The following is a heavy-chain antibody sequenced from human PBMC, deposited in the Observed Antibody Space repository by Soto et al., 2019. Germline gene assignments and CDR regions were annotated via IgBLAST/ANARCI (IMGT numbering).Heavy chain of an antibody. CDR2: IDNGGSGT. CDR3: TTTFEH. V-gene: IGHV3-74*01. CDR1: GITLSHFW. J-gene: IGHJ4*02. Sequence: EVQLVESEGGSVQPGGSLRLSCPASGITLSHFWMHWVRQAPGKGLVWVARIDNGGSGTSYADFAKGRFTISKDDAKNTLYLQMNSLRAEDTSLYYCTTTFEHWGRGTLVTVSS.